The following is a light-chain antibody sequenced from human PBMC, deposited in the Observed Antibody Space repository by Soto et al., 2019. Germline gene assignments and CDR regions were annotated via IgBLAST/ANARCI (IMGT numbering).Light chain of an antibody. J-gene: IGKJ4*01. CDR3: QKYNSAPP. CDR2: AAS. CDR1: QGISKY. V-gene: IGKV1-27*01. Sequence: DIQMTQSPSSLSASVGDRVTITCRARQGISKYLVWYQQKPGKDPKLLISAASTLQSGVPSRFSGSGSGTDFTLTISSLQPEDVATYYCQKYNSAPPFGGGTKVDI.